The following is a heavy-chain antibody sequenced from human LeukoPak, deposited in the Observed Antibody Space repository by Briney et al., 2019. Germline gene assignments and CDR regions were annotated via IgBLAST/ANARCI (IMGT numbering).Heavy chain of an antibody. J-gene: IGHJ4*02. CDR2: INHSGST. Sequence: SETLSLTCAVYGGSFSGYYWSWIRHPPGKGLEWIGEINHSGSTNYNPSLKSRVTISVDTSKNQFSLKLSSVTAADTAVYYCARGRYSGYSSFDYWGQGTLVTVSS. V-gene: IGHV4-34*01. D-gene: IGHD5-12*01. CDR3: ARGRYSGYSSFDY. CDR1: GGSFSGYY.